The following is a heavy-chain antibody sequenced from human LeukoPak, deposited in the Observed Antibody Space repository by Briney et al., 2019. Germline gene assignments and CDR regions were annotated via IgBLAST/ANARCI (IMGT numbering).Heavy chain of an antibody. V-gene: IGHV4-30-2*01. Sequence: SQTLSLTCAVSGGPISSCGYSWTWIRQPPGKGLEWVVYIYHSGSTYYNASIKSRVTISVDTSKNLFSLKLSSVTAADTVVYCCARVRSGSHYFDYWGQGTLVTVSS. CDR1: GGPISSCGYS. CDR2: IYHSGST. CDR3: ARVRSGSHYFDY. J-gene: IGHJ4*02. D-gene: IGHD1-26*01.